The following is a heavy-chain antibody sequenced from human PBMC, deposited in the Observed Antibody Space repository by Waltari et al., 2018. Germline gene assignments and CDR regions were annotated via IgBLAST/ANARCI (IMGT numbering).Heavy chain of an antibody. CDR3: ATELYGSGSYYPDY. J-gene: IGHJ4*02. Sequence: QVQLVQSGAEVKKPGASVKVSCKVSGYTLTELSMHWVRQAPGKGLEWMGGFDPEDGETNNEQKFKGRVTMTEDTSTDTAYMELSSLRSEDTAVYYCATELYGSGSYYPDYWGQGTLVTVSS. D-gene: IGHD3-10*01. V-gene: IGHV1-24*01. CDR1: GYTLTELS. CDR2: FDPEDGET.